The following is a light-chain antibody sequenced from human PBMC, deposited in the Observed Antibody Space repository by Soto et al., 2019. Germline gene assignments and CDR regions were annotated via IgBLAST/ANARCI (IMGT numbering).Light chain of an antibody. CDR3: QQYYSDFFT. CDR2: WAS. Sequence: DIVMTQSPDSLTVSLGERATINCKSSQSLLYSSNNKTYLAWYQHRPGQSPKMLIFWASARESGVPDRCAGSGSETDCTLTISSLQAEDAAAYYCQQYYSDFFTFGQGTRLEIK. V-gene: IGKV4-1*01. CDR1: QSLLYSSNNKTY. J-gene: IGKJ2*01.